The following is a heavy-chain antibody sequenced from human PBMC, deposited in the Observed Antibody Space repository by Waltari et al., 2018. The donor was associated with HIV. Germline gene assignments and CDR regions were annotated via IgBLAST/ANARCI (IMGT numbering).Heavy chain of an antibody. J-gene: IGHJ6*02. CDR3: TRGLRYSSGLVRAGDV. V-gene: IGHV3-72*01. CDR1: GFSFSDYY. Sequence: EVQLVESGGGLVQPGGSLRLSCAASGFSFSDYYMDWVRRAAGKGPGRGGRRRDKGKRYTTEYAASLKGRLRILRYDSQNALYLQRNSLKTEDTAVYYWTRGLRYSSGLVRAGDVWGQGTRVTVSS. D-gene: IGHD5-18*01. CDR2: RRDKGKRYTT.